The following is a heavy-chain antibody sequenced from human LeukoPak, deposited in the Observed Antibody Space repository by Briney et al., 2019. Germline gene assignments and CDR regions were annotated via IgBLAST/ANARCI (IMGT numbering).Heavy chain of an antibody. V-gene: IGHV3-30*04. CDR1: GFTFSSYA. J-gene: IGHJ4*02. D-gene: IGHD6-19*01. CDR3: ARSSGWSRNLDY. Sequence: PGGSLRLSCAASGFTFSSYAMHWVRQAPGKGLEWVAVISYDGSNKYYADSVKGRFTISRDNSKNTLYLQMNSLRAEDTAVYYCARSSGWSRNLDYWGQGTLVTVSS. CDR2: ISYDGSNK.